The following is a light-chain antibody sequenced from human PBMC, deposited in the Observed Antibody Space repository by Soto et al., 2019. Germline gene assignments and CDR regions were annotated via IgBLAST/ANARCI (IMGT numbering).Light chain of an antibody. Sequence: QSVLTQPPSVSGALGQRVTISCTGSGLNIGAGYDVHWYQQLPGTAPKVVIYGNKIRPSGVPDRFSGSKSGTSASLAITGLQAEDVAEYYCPSFDPGVSGHVFGPGTKLTVL. CDR3: PSFDPGVSGHV. CDR1: GLNIGAGYD. CDR2: GNK. V-gene: IGLV1-40*01. J-gene: IGLJ1*01.